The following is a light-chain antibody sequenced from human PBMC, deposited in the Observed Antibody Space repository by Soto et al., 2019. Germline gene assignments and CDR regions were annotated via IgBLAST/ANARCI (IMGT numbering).Light chain of an antibody. CDR1: QAINTA. V-gene: IGKV1-13*02. J-gene: IGKJ4*01. CDR2: DAS. Sequence: AIHFTQSPTSLSASVGDKVTITCRSSQAINTALAWYQEKPGKTPDLLMYDASRLINGVPSRFSGSGSGTDFTLTISSLQPEDFAIYYCQQFNGFPLTFGGGTKVAI. CDR3: QQFNGFPLT.